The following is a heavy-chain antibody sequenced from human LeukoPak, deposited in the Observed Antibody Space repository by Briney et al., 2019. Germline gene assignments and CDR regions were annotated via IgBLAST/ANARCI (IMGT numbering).Heavy chain of an antibody. J-gene: IGHJ4*02. Sequence: GASVKVSCKASGYTFTAYYLYWVRQAPGQGLESMGWIHPNSGATNYAPKFQGRVTMTRDTSISTAYMELSRLKSDDTAVYYCARDGPSMMIDLDYWGQGTLVTVSS. V-gene: IGHV1-2*02. CDR2: IHPNSGAT. CDR1: GYTFTAYY. D-gene: IGHD2/OR15-2a*01. CDR3: ARDGPSMMIDLDY.